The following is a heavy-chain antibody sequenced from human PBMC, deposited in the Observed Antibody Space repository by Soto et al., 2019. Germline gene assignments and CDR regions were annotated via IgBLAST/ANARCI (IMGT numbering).Heavy chain of an antibody. CDR3: AHRFPGYSGSWCFDY. Sequence: QLTLKESGHTLLKPTQTLTLTWTFSGFSLSTSGVGVGWIRQPIGKALEWLALIYWYDDKRYSPSLKSRLTIDKDTSKNRVVLTMTNMDPGDTATYYCAHRFPGYSGSWCFDYWGQGNLVTVS. J-gene: IGHJ4*02. V-gene: IGHV2-5*01. CDR2: IYWYDDK. CDR1: GFSLSTSGVG. D-gene: IGHD6-13*01.